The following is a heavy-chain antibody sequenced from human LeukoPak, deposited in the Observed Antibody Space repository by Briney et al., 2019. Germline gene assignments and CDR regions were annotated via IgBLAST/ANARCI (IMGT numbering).Heavy chain of an antibody. CDR1: GYSFTSYW. CDR3: ARQGRWASSSGWFDP. J-gene: IGHJ5*02. CDR2: IYPGDSDT. V-gene: IGHV5-51*01. D-gene: IGHD6-19*01. Sequence: GESLKISCKGSGYSFTSYWIGWVRPMPGKGLEWMGIIYPGDSDTRYSPSFQGQVTISADKSISTAYLQWSSLKASDTAMYYCARQGRWASSSGWFDPWGQGTLVTVSS.